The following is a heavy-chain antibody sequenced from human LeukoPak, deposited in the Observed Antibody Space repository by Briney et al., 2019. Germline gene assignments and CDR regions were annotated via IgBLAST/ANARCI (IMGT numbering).Heavy chain of an antibody. D-gene: IGHD5-24*01. CDR1: GFTFSGYG. CDR2: LRYDGSNT. J-gene: IGHJ3*02. CDR3: AKDSGVGMATTFSILDI. V-gene: IGHV3-30*02. Sequence: GGSLRLSCAASGFTFSGYGMHWVRQAPGKGLEWVAFLRYDGSNTYHADSVKGRFTISRDNSKNTLYLQMNSLRAEDTAVYYCAKDSGVGMATTFSILDIWGQGTMVTVSS.